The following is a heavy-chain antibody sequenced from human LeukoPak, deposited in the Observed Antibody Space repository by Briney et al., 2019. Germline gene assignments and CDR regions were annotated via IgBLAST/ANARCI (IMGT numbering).Heavy chain of an antibody. CDR1: GGSISSYY. Sequence: SETLSLTCTVSGGSISSYYWSWIRQPPGKGLEWIGYIYYSGRTNYNPSLKSRVTISVDTSKNQFSLKLSSVTAADTAVYYCAREGQNAYTLDSWGQGTQVSVYS. CDR3: AREGQNAYTLDS. D-gene: IGHD2-21*01. V-gene: IGHV4-59*01. J-gene: IGHJ4*02. CDR2: IYYSGRT.